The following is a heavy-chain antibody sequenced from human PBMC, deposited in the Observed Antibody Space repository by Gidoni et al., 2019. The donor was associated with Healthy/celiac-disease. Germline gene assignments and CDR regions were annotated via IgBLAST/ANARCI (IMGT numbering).Heavy chain of an antibody. CDR3: VGSSLYSDDFDY. CDR1: GFTFSSYA. D-gene: IGHD6-13*01. CDR2: TSSNGGST. J-gene: IGHJ4*02. Sequence: EVQLVASGGGLVQPGGALILSFSASGFTFSSYAMHWVRQAPGKGLEYVSATSSNGGSTYYADSVKGRFTISRDNSKNTLYLQMSSLRAEDTAVYYCVGSSLYSDDFDYWGQGTLVTVSS. V-gene: IGHV3-64D*06.